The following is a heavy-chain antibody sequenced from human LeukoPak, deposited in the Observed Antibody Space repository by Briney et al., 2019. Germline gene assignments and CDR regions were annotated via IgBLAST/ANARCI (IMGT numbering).Heavy chain of an antibody. CDR1: GLTFSSYA. D-gene: IGHD1-26*01. Sequence: GGSLRLSCAASGLTFSSYAMSWVRQAPGKGLEWVSVIYDDGSTFYADSVRGRFTISRDNTKNTLYLQMNSLRAEDTAVYYCARVQDSGLFRWYWGQGTLVTVSS. V-gene: IGHV3-66*01. CDR2: IYDDGST. CDR3: ARVQDSGLFRWY. J-gene: IGHJ4*02.